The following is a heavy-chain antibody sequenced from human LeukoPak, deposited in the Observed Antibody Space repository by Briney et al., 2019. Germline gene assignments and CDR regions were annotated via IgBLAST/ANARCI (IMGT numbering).Heavy chain of an antibody. J-gene: IGHJ6*03. V-gene: IGHV3-21*01. CDR3: AIYFSVRVDYYYYMDV. D-gene: IGHD2/OR15-2a*01. Sequence: GGSLRLSSAASAFTFSSNSMNWVRQAQGKGLEWDSSISSSISYTYYADSVKGPFTICRDNVKKALYLKMNSLRAEDTAVYYCAIYFSVRVDYYYYMDVWGKGTTVTVSS. CDR2: ISSSISYT. CDR1: AFTFSSNS.